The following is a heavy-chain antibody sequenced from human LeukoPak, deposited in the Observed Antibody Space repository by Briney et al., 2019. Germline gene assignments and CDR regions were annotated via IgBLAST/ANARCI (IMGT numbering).Heavy chain of an antibody. CDR3: ARMYSSGWPFDY. Sequence: SQTLSLTCAISGDSVSSNSAAWKWIRQSPSRGLEWLGRTYYRSEWYNDYAVSVKSRISINADTSKNQFSLQLNSVTPEDTAVYYCARMYSSGWPFDYWGQGTLATVSS. V-gene: IGHV6-1*01. CDR2: TYYRSEWYN. J-gene: IGHJ4*02. CDR1: GDSVSSNSAA. D-gene: IGHD6-19*01.